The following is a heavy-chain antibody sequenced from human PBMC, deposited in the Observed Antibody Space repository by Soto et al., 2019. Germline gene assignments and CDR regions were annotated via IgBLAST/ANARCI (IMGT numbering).Heavy chain of an antibody. D-gene: IGHD3-3*01. CDR2: MYHSGSI. J-gene: IGHJ4*02. Sequence: PSETLSLTCAVSGGSISSSNWWSWVRQPPGKGLEWIGEMYHSGSINYNPSLKSRITISVDKSKNQFSLKLSSVTAADTAVYCCARDRGHDFWSGYFIFDYWGQGTLVTVSS. CDR3: ARDRGHDFWSGYFIFDY. V-gene: IGHV4-4*01. CDR1: GGSISSSNW.